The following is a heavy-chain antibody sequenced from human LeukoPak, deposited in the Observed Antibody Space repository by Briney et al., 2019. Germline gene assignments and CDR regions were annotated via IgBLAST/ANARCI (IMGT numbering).Heavy chain of an antibody. V-gene: IGHV1-8*03. CDR3: AGVCSSTSCYTNDAFDI. D-gene: IGHD2-2*02. J-gene: IGHJ3*02. CDR1: GYTFTSYD. CDR2: MNPNSGNT. Sequence: GASVKVSCKASGYTFTSYDINWVRQATGQWLEWMGWMNPNSGNTGYAQKFQGRVTITRNTSISTAYMELSSLRSEDTAVYYCAGVCSSTSCYTNDAFDIWGQGTMVTVSS.